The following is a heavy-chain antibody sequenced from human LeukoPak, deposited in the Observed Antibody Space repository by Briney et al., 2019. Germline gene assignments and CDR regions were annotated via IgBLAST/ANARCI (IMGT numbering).Heavy chain of an antibody. Sequence: SLRLSCAASGFTFDDYAIHWVRPAPGKGLGWVSGISWNSGSIGYADSVKGRFTISRDNAKNSLYLQMNSLRAEDTALYYCAKGKTIRGGVITYWGQGTLVTVSS. J-gene: IGHJ4*02. CDR3: AKGKTIRGGVITY. V-gene: IGHV3-9*01. CDR1: GFTFDDYA. D-gene: IGHD3-10*01. CDR2: ISWNSGSI.